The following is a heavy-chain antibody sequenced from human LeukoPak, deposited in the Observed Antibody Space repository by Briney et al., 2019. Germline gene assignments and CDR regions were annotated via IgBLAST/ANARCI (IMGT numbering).Heavy chain of an antibody. CDR3: ARGLDSSGYISGY. V-gene: IGHV1-69*05. Sequence: SVKVSCKASGGTFSSYAISWVRQAPGQGLEWMGGIFPIFGTANYAQKFQGRVTITTDESTSTAYMELSSLRSEDTAVYYCARGLDSSGYISGYWGQGTLVTVSS. J-gene: IGHJ4*02. CDR1: GGTFSSYA. CDR2: IFPIFGTA. D-gene: IGHD3-22*01.